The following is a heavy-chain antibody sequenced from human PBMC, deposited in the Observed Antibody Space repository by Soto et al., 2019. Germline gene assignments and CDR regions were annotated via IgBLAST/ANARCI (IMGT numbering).Heavy chain of an antibody. CDR2: ISHTGTT. D-gene: IGHD3-10*01. CDR1: GDSISGSQW. CDR3: ASLLGIKFDY. Sequence: TSETLSLTCAVSGDSISGSQWWSWVRLPPGKGLEWIGEISHTGTTNYNPSLKSRVTMSVDKPKNQFSLKLNSLTAADTAVYYCASLLGIKFDYWGQGALVTVSS. J-gene: IGHJ4*02. V-gene: IGHV4-4*02.